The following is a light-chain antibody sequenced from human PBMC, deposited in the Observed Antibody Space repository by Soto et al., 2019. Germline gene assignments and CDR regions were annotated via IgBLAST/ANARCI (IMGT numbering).Light chain of an antibody. CDR3: QHFGGTTFT. CDR1: QSVSSSY. Sequence: EIVLTQSPSTLSLSPGEGATLSCRVSQSVSSSYRAWYQQRPGQTPSLLIYGASTRATGIPDRFSGSGSGTHFTLTISRLEPGDFAVYYCQHFGGTTFTFGQGRRLEIK. V-gene: IGKV3-20*01. J-gene: IGKJ5*01. CDR2: GAS.